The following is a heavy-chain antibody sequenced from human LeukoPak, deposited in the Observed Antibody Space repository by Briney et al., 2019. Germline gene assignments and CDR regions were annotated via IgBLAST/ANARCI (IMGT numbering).Heavy chain of an antibody. V-gene: IGHV4-59*01. Sequence: PSETLSLTCTVSGGSISSYYWSWIRQPPGKGLGWIGYIYYSGSTNYNPSLKSRVTISVDTSKNQFSLKLSSVTAADTAVYYCARSRAVAGTRAAFDIWGQGTMVTVSS. CDR2: IYYSGST. CDR1: GGSISSYY. D-gene: IGHD6-19*01. CDR3: ARSRAVAGTRAAFDI. J-gene: IGHJ3*02.